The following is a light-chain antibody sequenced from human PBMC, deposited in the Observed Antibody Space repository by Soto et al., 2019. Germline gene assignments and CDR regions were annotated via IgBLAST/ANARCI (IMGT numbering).Light chain of an antibody. Sequence: DIQMTQSPSSLSASVGDRVTITCRASQSVSTYLNWFQQKPGKAPKFLISAASTLQSGVPSRFSGSGSGTDFTLTISSLHPEDFATYFWQQTYSTPWTFGQGTNVEIK. CDR1: QSVSTY. J-gene: IGKJ1*01. CDR2: AAS. CDR3: QQTYSTPWT. V-gene: IGKV1-39*01.